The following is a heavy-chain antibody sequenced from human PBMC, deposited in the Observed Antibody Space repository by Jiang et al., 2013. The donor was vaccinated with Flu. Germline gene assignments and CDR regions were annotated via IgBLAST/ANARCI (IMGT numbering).Heavy chain of an antibody. Sequence: GPGLVKPSQTLSLTCTVSGGSISSGSYYWSWIRQPAGKGLEWIGRIYTSGSTNYNPSLKSRVTISVDTSKNQFSLKLSSVTAADTAVYYCARASSDDTRWGYYYGMDVWGQGTTVTVSS. CDR1: GGSISSGSYY. D-gene: IGHD3-9*01. V-gene: IGHV4-61*02. CDR3: ARASSDDTRWGYYYGMDV. CDR2: IYTSGST. J-gene: IGHJ6*02.